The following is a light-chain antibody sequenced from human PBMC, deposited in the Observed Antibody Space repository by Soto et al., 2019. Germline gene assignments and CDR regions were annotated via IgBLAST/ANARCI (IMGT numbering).Light chain of an antibody. CDR2: EVS. CDR1: SSDVGGYNY. J-gene: IGLJ1*01. CDR3: SSYTSSSTLYV. V-gene: IGLV2-14*01. Sequence: QSVLTQPASVSGSPRQSITISCTGTSSDVGGYNYVSWYQQHPGKAPKLMIYEVSNRPSGVSNRFSASKSGNTASLTISGLQAEDEADYYCSSYTSSSTLYVFGTGTKLTVL.